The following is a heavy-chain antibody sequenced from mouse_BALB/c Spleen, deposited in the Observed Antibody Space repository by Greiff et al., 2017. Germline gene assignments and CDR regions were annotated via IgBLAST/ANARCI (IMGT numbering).Heavy chain of an antibody. Sequence: QVQLQQSGPGLVAPSQSLSITCTVSGFSLTGYGVNWVRQPPGKGLEWLGMIWGDGSTDYNSVLKSRLSISKDNSKSQVFLKMNSLQTDDTAGYYCARAHDYDLFAYWGQGTLVTVSA. J-gene: IGHJ3*01. D-gene: IGHD2-4*01. CDR2: IWGDGST. CDR1: GFSLTGYG. CDR3: ARAHDYDLFAY. V-gene: IGHV2-6-7*01.